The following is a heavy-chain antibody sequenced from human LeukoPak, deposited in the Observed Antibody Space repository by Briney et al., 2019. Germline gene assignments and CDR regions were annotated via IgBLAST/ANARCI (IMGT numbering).Heavy chain of an antibody. Sequence: QPGRSLRLSCAASGFTFSSYGMHWVRQAPGKGLEWVAVIWYDGSNKYYADSVKGRFTISRDNSKNTLYLQMSSLRAEVTAVYYCAKDHGLRFLEWSDLDYWGQGTLVTVSS. CDR1: GFTFSSYG. CDR2: IWYDGSNK. CDR3: AKDHGLRFLEWSDLDY. V-gene: IGHV3-33*06. D-gene: IGHD3-3*01. J-gene: IGHJ4*02.